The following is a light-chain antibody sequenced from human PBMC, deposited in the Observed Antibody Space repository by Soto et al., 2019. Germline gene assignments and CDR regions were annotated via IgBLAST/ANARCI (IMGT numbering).Light chain of an antibody. Sequence: ALTQPRSVSGSPGQSVTISCTGTSSDVGGYNYVSWYQQHPGKAPKLMIYDVSKRPSGVRDRFSGSKSGNTASLTISGLQGEDEADYYCCSYAGSYTYVFGTGTKVTVL. CDR2: DVS. CDR3: CSYAGSYTYV. CDR1: SSDVGGYNY. V-gene: IGLV2-11*01. J-gene: IGLJ1*01.